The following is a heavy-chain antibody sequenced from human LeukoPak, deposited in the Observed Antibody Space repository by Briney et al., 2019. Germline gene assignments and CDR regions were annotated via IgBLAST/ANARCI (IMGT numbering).Heavy chain of an antibody. J-gene: IGHJ6*03. V-gene: IGHV3-20*04. CDR1: GFTFDDYG. Sequence: GGSLRLSCAASGFTFDDYGMNWVRQAPGKGLEWVSGINWNAGSTDYADSVKGRFTISRDNDKNSLYLQMNSLEAEDTALYYCARSQHYYGSGSYYYYYYYMDVWGKGTTVTVSS. D-gene: IGHD3-10*01. CDR3: ARSQHYYGSGSYYYYYYYMDV. CDR2: INWNAGST.